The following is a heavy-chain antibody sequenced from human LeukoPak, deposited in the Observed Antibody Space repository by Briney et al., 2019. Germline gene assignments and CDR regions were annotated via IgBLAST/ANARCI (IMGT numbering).Heavy chain of an antibody. CDR2: IIPIFGIS. CDR1: GGTFSSYA. J-gene: IGHJ5*02. CDR3: ARDTRGTSSGWFDP. V-gene: IGHV1-69*04. D-gene: IGHD2-2*01. Sequence: SVKVSCKASGGTFSSYAISWVRQAPGQGLEWMGRIIPIFGISNYAQKFQGRVTITADKSTSTAYMELSSLRSEDTAVYYCARDTRGTSSGWFDPWGQGTLVTVSS.